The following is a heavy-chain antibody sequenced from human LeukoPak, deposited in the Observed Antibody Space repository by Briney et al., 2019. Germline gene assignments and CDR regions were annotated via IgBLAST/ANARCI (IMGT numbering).Heavy chain of an antibody. D-gene: IGHD3-22*01. CDR2: ISGSGTTT. J-gene: IGHJ4*02. V-gene: IGHV3-23*01. Sequence: PGGSLRLSCAASGFTFSSYSMSWVRQAPGKGLEWVSGISGSGTTTDYADSVKGRFTISRDNSKNTLYLQMNSLRADDTAVYYCARGCYYERSGYCPFDYWGPGTLVTVSS. CDR3: ARGCYYERSGYCPFDY. CDR1: GFTFSSYS.